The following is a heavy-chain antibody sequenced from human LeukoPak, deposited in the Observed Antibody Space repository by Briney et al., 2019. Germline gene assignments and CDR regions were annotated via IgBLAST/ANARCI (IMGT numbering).Heavy chain of an antibody. Sequence: SLTLAWATSGFSFSSYAMHWVRQPPSKWLELVAFIRYDGSSKYYADSVKGRFTISRDNSKNTLYLQMNSLRAEDTAVYYCARGYCSGGSCFHFDYWGPGTLVTVSS. CDR3: ARGYCSGGSCFHFDY. CDR1: GFSFSSYA. V-gene: IGHV3-30*02. CDR2: IRYDGSSK. D-gene: IGHD2-15*01. J-gene: IGHJ4*02.